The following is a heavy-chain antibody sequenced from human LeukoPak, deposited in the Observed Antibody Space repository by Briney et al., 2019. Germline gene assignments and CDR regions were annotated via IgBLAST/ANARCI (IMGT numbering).Heavy chain of an antibody. D-gene: IGHD3-22*01. CDR3: ARGGAYYYDSSGSY. CDR1: GGTFSSYA. Sequence: ASVKVSCKASGGTFSSYAISWVRQAPGQGLEWMGRIIPILGIANYAQKFQGRVTITADKSTSTAYMELSSLRSEDTAVYYCARGGAYYYDSSGSYWGQGTLVTVSS. V-gene: IGHV1-69*04. CDR2: IIPILGIA. J-gene: IGHJ4*02.